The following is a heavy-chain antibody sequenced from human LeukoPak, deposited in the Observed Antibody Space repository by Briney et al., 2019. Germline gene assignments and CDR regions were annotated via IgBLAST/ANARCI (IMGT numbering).Heavy chain of an antibody. D-gene: IGHD6-19*01. V-gene: IGHV1-18*01. J-gene: IGHJ4*02. CDR2: ISAYNGKR. CDR1: GYTFTSYG. CDR3: ARDPNGWLVPYYFDY. Sequence: ASVKVSCKASGYTFTSYGISWVRQAPGKGLEWMGWISAYNGKRHYAQNLQGRVTMTTDTSTSTAYMELRSLRSDDTAVYYCARDPNGWLVPYYFDYWGQGTLVTVSS.